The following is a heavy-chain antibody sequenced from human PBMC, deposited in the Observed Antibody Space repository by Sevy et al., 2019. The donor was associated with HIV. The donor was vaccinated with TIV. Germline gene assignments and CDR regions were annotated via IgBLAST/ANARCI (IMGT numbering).Heavy chain of an antibody. CDR3: ACSKGDYYYGSGSLHADY. CDR2: INSDGSST. D-gene: IGHD3-10*01. J-gene: IGHJ4*02. CDR1: GFTFSSYW. V-gene: IGHV3-74*01. Sequence: GGSLRLSCAASGFTFSSYWMHWVRQAPGKGLVWVSRINSDGSSTSYAYSVKGRFTISRDNAKNTLYLQMNSLRAEDTAVYYCACSKGDYYYGSGSLHADYWGQGTLVTVSS.